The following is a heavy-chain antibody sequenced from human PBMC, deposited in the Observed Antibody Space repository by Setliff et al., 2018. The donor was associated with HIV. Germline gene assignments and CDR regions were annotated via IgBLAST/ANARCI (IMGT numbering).Heavy chain of an antibody. CDR1: GFTLSNTY. CDR2: IYGSGDT. V-gene: IGHV3-66*02. D-gene: IGHD3-10*01. Sequence: GGSLRLSCAASGFTLSNTYMAWVRQAPGKGLEWVSTIYGSGDTYHADSVNGRFTLSRDISENALYLQIDSLRPEDTAVYYCARLRLYNSALDYWGQGTLVTVSS. J-gene: IGHJ4*02. CDR3: ARLRLYNSALDY.